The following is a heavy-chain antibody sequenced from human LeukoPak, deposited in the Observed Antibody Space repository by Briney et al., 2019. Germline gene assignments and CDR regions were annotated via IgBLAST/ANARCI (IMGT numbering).Heavy chain of an antibody. J-gene: IGHJ4*02. CDR3: ARGGGGGSSGYYFDF. V-gene: IGHV4-59*01. D-gene: IGHD1-26*01. CDR1: GGSISSYY. CDR2: IFYSGST. Sequence: ASETLSLTCTVSGGSISSYYWSWIRQPPGEGLESIGYIFYSGSTNYNPSLKSRVTISVDTSKNHFSLKLASVTAADTAVYYCARGGGGGSSGYYFDFWGQGTLVTVSS.